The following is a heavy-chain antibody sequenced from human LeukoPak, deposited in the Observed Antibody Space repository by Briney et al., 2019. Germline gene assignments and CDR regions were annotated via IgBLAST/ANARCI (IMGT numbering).Heavy chain of an antibody. V-gene: IGHV4-59*01. J-gene: IGHJ4*02. Sequence: SETLSLTCAVYIDSFTNYYWSWIRQPPGKGLEWIGYIYYSGSTNYNPSLKSRVTISVDTSKNQFSLKLSSVTAADTAVYYCARGVSDYSYFARYYFDYWGQGTLVTVSS. CDR1: IDSFTNYY. CDR3: ARGVSDYSYFARYYFDY. CDR2: IYYSGST. D-gene: IGHD4-11*01.